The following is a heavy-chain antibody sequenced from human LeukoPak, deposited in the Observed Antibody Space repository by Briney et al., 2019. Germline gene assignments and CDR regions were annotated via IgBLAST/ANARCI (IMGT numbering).Heavy chain of an antibody. CDR3: AREQQHLVRPLDY. J-gene: IGHJ4*02. CDR2: INPSGGST. V-gene: IGHV1-46*01. CDR1: GYTFTSYY. Sequence: ASVKVSCRASGYTFTSYYMHWVRQAPGQGLEWMGIINPSGGSTSYAQKFQGRVTMARDMSTTTVYMELSSLRSEDTAVYYCAREQQHLVRPLDYWGQGTLVTVSS. D-gene: IGHD6-13*01.